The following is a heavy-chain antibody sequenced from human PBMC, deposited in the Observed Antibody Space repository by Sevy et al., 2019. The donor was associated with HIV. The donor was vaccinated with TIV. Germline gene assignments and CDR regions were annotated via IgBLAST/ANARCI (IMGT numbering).Heavy chain of an antibody. J-gene: IGHJ4*02. CDR2: IYSGGST. CDR1: GFTVSSNY. D-gene: IGHD3-16*01. CDR3: ARVGPTSRGELDY. V-gene: IGHV3-53*01. Sequence: GGSLRLSCAASGFTVSSNYMSWVRQAPGEGLEWVSVIYSGGSTYYADSVRGRFTISRDNSKNTLYLQMNSLRAEDTAVYYCARVGPTSRGELDYWGQGTLVTVSS.